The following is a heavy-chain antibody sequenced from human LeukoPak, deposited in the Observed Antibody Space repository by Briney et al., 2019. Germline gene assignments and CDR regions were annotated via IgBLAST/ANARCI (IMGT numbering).Heavy chain of an antibody. Sequence: SVKVSCKASGGTFSSYAISWVRQAPGQGLEWMGGIIPIFGTASYAQKFQGRVTITADESTSTAYMELSSLRSEDTAVYYCASRLNWNDGWFDLWGHGTLVSVSS. CDR2: IIPIFGTA. CDR3: ASRLNWNDGWFDL. J-gene: IGHJ5*02. V-gene: IGHV1-69*13. CDR1: GGTFSSYA. D-gene: IGHD1-1*01.